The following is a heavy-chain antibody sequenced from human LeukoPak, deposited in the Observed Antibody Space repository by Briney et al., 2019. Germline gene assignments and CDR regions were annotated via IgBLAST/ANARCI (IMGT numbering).Heavy chain of an antibody. V-gene: IGHV4-39*01. CDR3: ARQGGIAVAGTND. CDR2: IYYSGST. D-gene: IGHD6-19*01. J-gene: IGHJ4*02. Sequence: SETLSLSCTVSGGSISSSSYYWGWIRQPPGKGLEWIGSIYYSGSTYYNPSLKSRVTISVDTSKNQFSLKLSSVAAADTAVYYCARQGGIAVAGTNDWGQGTLVTVSS. CDR1: GGSISSSSYY.